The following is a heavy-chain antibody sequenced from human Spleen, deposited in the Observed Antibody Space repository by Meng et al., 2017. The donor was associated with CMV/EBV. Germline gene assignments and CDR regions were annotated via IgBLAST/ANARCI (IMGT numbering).Heavy chain of an antibody. CDR1: GFTFASFH. D-gene: IGHD2-15*01. Sequence: ASVKVSCKASGFTFASFHLHWVRQAPGQGLEWLGMINPTGGGSTAYAQKFEGRVTMTRDTSTSTVYMEMNNLRSEDTAVYYCVPWSVVSSNWFDPWGQGTLVTVSS. V-gene: IGHV1-46*01. CDR3: VPWSVVSSNWFDP. CDR2: INPTGGGST. J-gene: IGHJ5*02.